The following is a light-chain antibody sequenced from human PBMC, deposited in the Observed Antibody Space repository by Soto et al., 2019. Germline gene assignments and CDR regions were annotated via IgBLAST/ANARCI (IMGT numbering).Light chain of an antibody. CDR1: QSVLSTSKNKNY. J-gene: IGKJ1*01. Sequence: DIVLTQSPDSLVVSLGERATINCKSSQSVLSTSKNKNYLAWYQQKPGQPPKLLIHWASTRDSEVPDRFSGSGSGTDFTLTISSLQAEDVADYYCLQYYNSPWTFGQGTKIEI. V-gene: IGKV4-1*01. CDR3: LQYYNSPWT. CDR2: WAS.